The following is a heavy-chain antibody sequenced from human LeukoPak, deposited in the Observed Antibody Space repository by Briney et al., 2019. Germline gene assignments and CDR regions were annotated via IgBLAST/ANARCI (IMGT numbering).Heavy chain of an antibody. CDR1: GDSILSTSYS. J-gene: IGHJ4*02. V-gene: IGHV4-39*01. CDR3: ARHGEVTTVTFFDY. CDR2: IYYSGAT. D-gene: IGHD4-17*01. Sequence: SETLSLTCTVSGDSILSTSYSWGWIRQPPGKGLEWLGSIYYSGATYYNPSLRRRLTMSVDTSKNQFSLTLTAVTAADTAVYYCARHGEVTTVTFFDYWGQGTLVPVSA.